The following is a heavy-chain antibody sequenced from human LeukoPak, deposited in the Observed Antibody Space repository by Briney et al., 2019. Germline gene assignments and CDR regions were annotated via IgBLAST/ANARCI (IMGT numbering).Heavy chain of an antibody. V-gene: IGHV3-11*06. J-gene: IGHJ4*02. CDR2: ISSGSSYI. Sequence: GGSLRLSCAASGFTFSDYYMSWVRQAPGKGLEWVSSISSGSSYIYYADSLKGRFTISRDNAKNSLYLQVNSLRAEDTAVYYCARACYYGSGSIPCFDYWGQGTLVTVSS. CDR1: GFTFSDYY. D-gene: IGHD3-10*01. CDR3: ARACYYGSGSIPCFDY.